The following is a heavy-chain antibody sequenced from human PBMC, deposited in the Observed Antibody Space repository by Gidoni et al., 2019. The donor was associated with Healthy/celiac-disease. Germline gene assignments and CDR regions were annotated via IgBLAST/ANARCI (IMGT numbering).Heavy chain of an antibody. Sequence: EVQLVESGGVLVQPGGSLTLSCAAPGFAFSRFTMHWVSQASGKGLEWGGRIRSEANSYATAYAASVKGRFTSSRDDSKNTAYLQMNSLKTEDTAVYYCTRQSRHPKTDYYYYGMDVWGQGTTVTVSS. J-gene: IGHJ6*02. CDR2: IRSEANSYAT. V-gene: IGHV3-73*02. CDR3: TRQSRHPKTDYYYYGMDV. CDR1: GFAFSRFT.